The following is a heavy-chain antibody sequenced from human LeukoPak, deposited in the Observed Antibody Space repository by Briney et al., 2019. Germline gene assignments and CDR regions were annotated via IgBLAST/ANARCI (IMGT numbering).Heavy chain of an antibody. V-gene: IGHV3-23*01. J-gene: IGHJ4*02. D-gene: IGHD6-19*01. CDR3: AKSGSAWPYYFDS. CDR1: GFTFSSYA. CDR2: ISSSGGSI. Sequence: GGSLRLSCVASGFTFSSYAMTWVRQAPGKGLECVSGISSSGGSIYYADSVKGRFTISRDNSKNTVYVQMNSLRAEDTAVYYCAKSGSAWPYYFDSWGRGTLVTVSS.